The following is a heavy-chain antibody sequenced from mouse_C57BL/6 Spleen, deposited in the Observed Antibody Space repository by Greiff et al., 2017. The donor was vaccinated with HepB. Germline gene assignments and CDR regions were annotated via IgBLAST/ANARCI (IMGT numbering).Heavy chain of an antibody. CDR2: IDPSDSET. Sequence: QVQLKQPGAELVRPGSSVKLSCKASGYTFTSYWMHWVKQRPIQGLEWIGNIDPSDSETHYNQKFKDKATLTVDKSSSTAYMQLSSLTSEDSAVYYCATYGWYYFDYWGQGTTLTVSS. J-gene: IGHJ2*01. CDR1: GYTFTSYW. D-gene: IGHD1-1*01. CDR3: ATYGWYYFDY. V-gene: IGHV1-52*01.